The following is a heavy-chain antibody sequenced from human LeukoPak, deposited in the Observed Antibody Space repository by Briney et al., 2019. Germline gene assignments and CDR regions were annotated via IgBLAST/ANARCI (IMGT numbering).Heavy chain of an antibody. D-gene: IGHD5-24*01. CDR3: ARGGRDGYNY. CDR2: IYHTGSA. J-gene: IGHJ4*02. Sequence: SETLSLTCSVSGYSFTSGHYWGWIRQPPGKGLEWIANIYHTGSAHYNPSLKSRVTISVDTSKNQFSLKLSSVTAADTAVYYCARGGRDGYNYWGQGTLVTVSS. V-gene: IGHV4-38-2*02. CDR1: GYSFTSGHY.